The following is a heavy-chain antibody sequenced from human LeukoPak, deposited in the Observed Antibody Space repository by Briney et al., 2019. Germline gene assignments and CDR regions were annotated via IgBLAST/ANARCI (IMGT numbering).Heavy chain of an antibody. Sequence: PGRSLRLSCAASGFTFSSYAMHWVRQAPGKGLEWVAVISYDGSNKSYADSVKGRFTISRDNSKNTLYLQMNSLRAEDTAVYYCARVVTGMAVAGLDYWGQGTLVTVSS. J-gene: IGHJ4*02. CDR2: ISYDGSNK. D-gene: IGHD6-19*01. CDR3: ARVVTGMAVAGLDY. CDR1: GFTFSSYA. V-gene: IGHV3-30*03.